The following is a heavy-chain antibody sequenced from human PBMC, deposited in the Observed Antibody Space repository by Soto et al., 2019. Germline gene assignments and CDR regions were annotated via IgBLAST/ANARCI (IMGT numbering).Heavy chain of an antibody. CDR1: GFTFIKYG. D-gene: IGHD1-1*01. J-gene: IGHJ4*02. CDR2: ISAYNGDT. CDR3: ARKGTGQPPDY. Sequence: QVQLVQSGVEVQKPGASVKVSCKASGFTFIKYGFTWVRQAPGQGLEWMGWISAYNGDTHYAQKLQGRVTLTTDTSTSTAYMELRSLRSDDTAVYYCARKGTGQPPDYWGQGALVTVSS. V-gene: IGHV1-18*04.